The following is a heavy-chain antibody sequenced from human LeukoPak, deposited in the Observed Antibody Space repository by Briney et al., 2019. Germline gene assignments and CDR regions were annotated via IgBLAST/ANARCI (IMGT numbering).Heavy chain of an antibody. D-gene: IGHD4-17*01. CDR1: GFTFSSYA. CDR2: ISYDGSNK. Sequence: GRSLRLSCAASGFTFSSYAMHWVRQAPGKGLERVAVISYDGSNKYYADSVKGRFTISRDNSKNTLYLQMNSLRAEDTAVYYCARCGLRQRAFDIWGQGTMVTVSS. V-gene: IGHV3-30-3*01. CDR3: ARCGLRQRAFDI. J-gene: IGHJ3*02.